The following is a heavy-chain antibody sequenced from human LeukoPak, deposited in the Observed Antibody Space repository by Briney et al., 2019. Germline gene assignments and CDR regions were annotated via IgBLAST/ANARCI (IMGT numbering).Heavy chain of an antibody. CDR3: ARGGQDYYGSGSYYQYYYYYMDV. D-gene: IGHD3-10*01. V-gene: IGHV3-53*01. CDR2: IYSGGST. Sequence: GGSLRLSCAASGFTVSSNYMSWVRQAPGKGLEWVSVIYSGGSTYYADSVKGRFTISRDNSKNTLYLQMNSLRAEGTAVYYCARGGQDYYGSGSYYQYYYYYMDVWGKGTTVTVSS. CDR1: GFTVSSNY. J-gene: IGHJ6*03.